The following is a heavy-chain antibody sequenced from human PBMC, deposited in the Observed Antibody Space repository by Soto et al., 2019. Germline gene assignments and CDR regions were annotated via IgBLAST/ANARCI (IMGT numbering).Heavy chain of an antibody. CDR2: IHNGGST. V-gene: IGHV4-59*01. CDR1: GASISYYY. Sequence: SETLSLTCTVSGASISYYYWTWVRQPEGKGLEWIGNIHNGGSTNYNPSLRSRVTISVDTSKNQFSLRLSSVTAADTAVYYCARDDSGGFGSYYYYGMDVWGQGTTVTVSS. D-gene: IGHD2-8*02. J-gene: IGHJ6*02. CDR3: ARDDSGGFGSYYYYGMDV.